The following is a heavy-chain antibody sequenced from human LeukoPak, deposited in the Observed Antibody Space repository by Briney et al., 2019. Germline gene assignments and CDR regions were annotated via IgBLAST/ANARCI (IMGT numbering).Heavy chain of an antibody. CDR3: ARSTTVTTIDY. J-gene: IGHJ4*02. CDR2: IYYSGST. CDR1: GGSISNSSYY. D-gene: IGHD4-11*01. Sequence: SGTLSLTCTVSGGSISNSSYYWGWIRQPPGKGLEWIGSIYYSGSTYYNPSLKSRVTISVDTSKNQFSLKLSSVTAADTAVYYCARSTTVTTIDYWGQGTLVTVSS. V-gene: IGHV4-39*07.